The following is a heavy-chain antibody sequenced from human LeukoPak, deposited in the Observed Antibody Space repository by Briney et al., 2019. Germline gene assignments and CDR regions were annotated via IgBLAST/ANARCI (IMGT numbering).Heavy chain of an antibody. Sequence: GGSLRLSCAASGFTFDDYGMSWVRQAPGKGLEWVSGINWNGGSTGYADSVKGRFTISRDNAKNSLYLQMNSLRAEDTAVYYCARDSRGLLWFGELSPFDYWGQGTLVTVSS. CDR2: INWNGGST. CDR1: GFTFDDYG. D-gene: IGHD3-10*01. V-gene: IGHV3-20*04. CDR3: ARDSRGLLWFGELSPFDY. J-gene: IGHJ4*02.